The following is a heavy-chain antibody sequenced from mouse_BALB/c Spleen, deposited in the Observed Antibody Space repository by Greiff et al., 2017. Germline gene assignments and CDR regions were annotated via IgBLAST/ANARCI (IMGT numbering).Heavy chain of an antibody. Sequence: VKLMESGPGLVAPSQSLSITCTVSGFSLTSYGVHWVRQPPGKGLEWLGVIWAGGSTNYNSALMSRLSISKDNSKSQVFLKMNSLQTCDTAMYYCARVITTVVATNAMDYWGRGTSVTVSS. CDR1: GFSLTSYG. CDR3: ARVITTVVATNAMDY. CDR2: IWAGGST. J-gene: IGHJ4*01. D-gene: IGHD1-1*01. V-gene: IGHV2-9*02.